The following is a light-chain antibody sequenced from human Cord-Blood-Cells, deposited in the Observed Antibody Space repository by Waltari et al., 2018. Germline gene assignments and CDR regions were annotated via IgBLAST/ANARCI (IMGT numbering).Light chain of an antibody. CDR2: EVS. CDR3: SSYTSSSTLGV. Sequence: QSALTQPASVSGSPGQSITISCTGTSSAVGGHNYVSWYQHHPGKAPKLMIYEVSNRPSGVSNRFSGSKSGNTASLTISGLQAEDEADYYCSSYTSSSTLGVFGGGTKLTVL. CDR1: SSAVGGHNY. V-gene: IGLV2-14*01. J-gene: IGLJ2*01.